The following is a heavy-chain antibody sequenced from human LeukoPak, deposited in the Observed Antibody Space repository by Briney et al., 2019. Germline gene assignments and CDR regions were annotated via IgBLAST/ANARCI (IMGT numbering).Heavy chain of an antibody. CDR2: IYTSGST. CDR3: AREATGRSIAAPWEHFQH. J-gene: IGHJ1*01. V-gene: IGHV4-61*02. CDR1: GGSISSGSYY. Sequence: PSETLSLTCTVSGGSISSGSYYWNWIRQPAGKGLEWIGRIYTSGSTNYNPSLKSRVTISVDTSKNQFSLKLSSVTAADTAVYYCAREATGRSIAAPWEHFQHWGQGTLVTVSS. D-gene: IGHD6-6*01.